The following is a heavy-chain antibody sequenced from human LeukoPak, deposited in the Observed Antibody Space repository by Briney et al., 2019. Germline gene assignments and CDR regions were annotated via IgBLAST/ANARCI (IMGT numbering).Heavy chain of an antibody. V-gene: IGHV4-59*08. Sequence: SETLSLTCTVSGGSISNYYWNWIRQPPGKGLEWIGFIYSSGTTNYNPSLKSRLSFSIDTSKNQFSLKLSSVTAADTAVYYCARHSGLLPEFDYWGQGTLVTVSS. D-gene: IGHD3-22*01. CDR3: ARHSGLLPEFDY. J-gene: IGHJ4*02. CDR1: GGSISNYY. CDR2: IYSSGTT.